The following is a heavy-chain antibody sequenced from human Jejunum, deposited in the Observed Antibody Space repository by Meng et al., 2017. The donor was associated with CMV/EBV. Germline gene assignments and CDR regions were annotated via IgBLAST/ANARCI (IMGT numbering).Heavy chain of an antibody. CDR3: ARHAYIGWSGPWFDP. V-gene: IGHV4-39*01. Sequence: GSIRSRNYYWVWIRQPPGQGLEWIGSVYFGASTYYNPSLKSRTTISVDTAKNQFSLRLDSVAAADTAVYYCARHAYIGWSGPWFDPWGQGTLVTVSS. CDR1: GSIRSRNYY. D-gene: IGHD3-9*01. CDR2: VYFGAST. J-gene: IGHJ5*02.